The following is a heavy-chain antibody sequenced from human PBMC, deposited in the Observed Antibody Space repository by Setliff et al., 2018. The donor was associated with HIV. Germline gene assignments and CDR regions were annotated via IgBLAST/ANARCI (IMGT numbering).Heavy chain of an antibody. CDR1: GYTFSNYG. J-gene: IGHJ2*01. CDR2: ITSYNGNT. D-gene: IGHD1-26*01. CDR3: ARDQHSGRGSNFPWYSDL. Sequence: AXVKVXXXASGYTFSNYGITWVRQAPGQGLEWMGWITSYNGNTNYAKXFKGRVXXTTDTSTSIASMXLKSLXSAXXAVYYXARDQHSGRGSNFPWYSDLXXXGTLVTVSS. V-gene: IGHV1-18*01.